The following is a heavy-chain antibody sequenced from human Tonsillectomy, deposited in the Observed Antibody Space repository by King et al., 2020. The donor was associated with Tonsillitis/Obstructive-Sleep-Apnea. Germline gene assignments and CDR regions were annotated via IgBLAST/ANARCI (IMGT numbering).Heavy chain of an antibody. CDR2: IRSKAYGGTT. V-gene: IGHV3-49*05. J-gene: IGHJ6*03. D-gene: IGHD3-3*01. Sequence: VQLVESGGGLVKPGRSLRLSCIVSGISFGDYAMSWFRQAPGKGLEWVGFIRSKAYGGTTEYAASLKGRFTISRDDSKSIAYLQMNSLKTEDTAVYYCTRAGNYDFWSGPYYMDVWGKGTTVTVSS. CDR1: GISFGDYA. CDR3: TRAGNYDFWSGPYYMDV.